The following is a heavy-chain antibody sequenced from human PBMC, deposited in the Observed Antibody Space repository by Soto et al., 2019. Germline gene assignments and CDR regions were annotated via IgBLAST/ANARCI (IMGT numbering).Heavy chain of an antibody. J-gene: IGHJ5*02. Sequence: SETLSLTCTVSGGSISSSSYYWGWIRQPPGKGLEWIGSIYYSGSTYYNPSLKSRVTISVDRSKNQFSLKLTSVTAADTAVYYCARLGGYYQSIDTSGQGTLVTVSS. V-gene: IGHV4-39*01. CDR3: ARLGGYYQSIDT. CDR2: IYYSGST. D-gene: IGHD3-3*01. CDR1: GGSISSSSYY.